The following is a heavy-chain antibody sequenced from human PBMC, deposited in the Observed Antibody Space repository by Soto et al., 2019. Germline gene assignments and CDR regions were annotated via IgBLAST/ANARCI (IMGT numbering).Heavy chain of an antibody. D-gene: IGHD2-8*01. J-gene: IGHJ6*03. V-gene: IGHV4-34*01. CDR1: GGSFSGDY. CDR2: INHSGST. Sequence: SETLSLTCAVYGGSFSGDYWSWIRQPPGKGLEWIGEINHSGSTNYNPSLKSRVTISVDTSKNQFSLKLSSVTAADTAVYYCARVRGMVYVSYKPPYYMDGWGKGTTVTVSS. CDR3: ARVRGMVYVSYKPPYYMDG.